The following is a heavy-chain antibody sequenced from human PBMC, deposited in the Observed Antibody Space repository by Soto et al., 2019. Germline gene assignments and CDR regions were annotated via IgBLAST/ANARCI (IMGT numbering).Heavy chain of an antibody. CDR2: ISYNGGNK. CDR1: GFTFSTYG. CDR3: ARDVSGGSRLGELSAWFDS. D-gene: IGHD3-16*02. J-gene: IGHJ5*01. Sequence: QVQLVESGGGVVQPGRSLRLSCVASGFTFSTYGMHWVRQAPGKGLAWVAVISYNGGNKYNADGVKGGLTISRDNSQNTLYLQRSGLRPDDTAVSSCARDVSGGSRLGELSAWFDSWGQGTPVTVSS. V-gene: IGHV3-30*03.